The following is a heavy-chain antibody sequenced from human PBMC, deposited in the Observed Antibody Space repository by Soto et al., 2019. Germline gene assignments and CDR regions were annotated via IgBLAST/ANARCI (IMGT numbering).Heavy chain of an antibody. CDR2: IYYSGST. CDR1: GGSISSYY. D-gene: IGHD4-17*01. V-gene: IGHV4-59*08. Sequence: SETLSLTCTVSGGSISSYYWSWIRQPPGKGLEWIGYIYYSGSTNYNPSLKSRVTISVDTSKNQFSLKLSSVTAADTAVYYCARSHYGDYSAYYYYMDVWGKGTKVTVSS. J-gene: IGHJ6*03. CDR3: ARSHYGDYSAYYYYMDV.